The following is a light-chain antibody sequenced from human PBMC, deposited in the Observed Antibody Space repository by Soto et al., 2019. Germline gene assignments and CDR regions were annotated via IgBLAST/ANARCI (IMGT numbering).Light chain of an antibody. V-gene: IGKV1-8*01. Sequence: AIRMTQSPSSFSASTGDRVTITCRASQGIISYLAWYQQKPGKVPKLLIYAASTLQSGVPSRFSGSGSGTDFTLTISCLQSEDFATYYCQQYYSYPQTFGQGTKVDTK. CDR1: QGIISY. CDR3: QQYYSYPQT. J-gene: IGKJ1*01. CDR2: AAS.